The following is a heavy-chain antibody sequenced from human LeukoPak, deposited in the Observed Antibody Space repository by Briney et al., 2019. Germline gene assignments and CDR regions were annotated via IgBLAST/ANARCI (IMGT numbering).Heavy chain of an antibody. CDR2: INHSGST. Sequence: SETLSLTCAVYGGSFSGYYWSWIRQPPGKGLEWIGEINHSGSTNYNPSLKSRVTISVDTSKNQFSLKLSSVTAEDTAVYYCAREKGYSSIWFDPWGQGTLVTVSS. J-gene: IGHJ5*02. D-gene: IGHD6-19*01. CDR1: GGSFSGYY. V-gene: IGHV4-34*01. CDR3: AREKGYSSIWFDP.